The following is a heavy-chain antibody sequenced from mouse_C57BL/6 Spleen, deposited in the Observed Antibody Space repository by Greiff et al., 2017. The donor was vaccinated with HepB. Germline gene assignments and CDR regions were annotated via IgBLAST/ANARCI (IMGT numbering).Heavy chain of an antibody. J-gene: IGHJ2*01. Sequence: QVQLQQSGTELVKPGASVKLSCKASGYTFTSYWMHWVKQRPGQGLEWIGNINPSNGGTNYNEKFKSKATLTVDKSSSTAYMQLRSLTSEDSAVYYCARGGTMITTYYFDYWGQGTTLTVSS. CDR1: GYTFTSYW. CDR2: INPSNGGT. CDR3: ARGGTMITTYYFDY. V-gene: IGHV1-53*01. D-gene: IGHD2-4*01.